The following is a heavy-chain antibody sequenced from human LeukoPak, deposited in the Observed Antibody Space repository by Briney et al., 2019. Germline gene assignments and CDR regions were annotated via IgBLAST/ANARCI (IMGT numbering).Heavy chain of an antibody. J-gene: IGHJ4*02. CDR2: INPNSGGT. V-gene: IGHV1-2*06. Sequence: GASVKVSCKASGYTFTSYAMNWVRQAPGQGLEWMGRINPNSGGTNYAQKFQGRVTMTRDMSISTAYMELSRLRSDDTAVYYCASIPPAASDYWGQGTLVTVSS. D-gene: IGHD2-2*02. CDR3: ASIPPAASDY. CDR1: GYTFTSYA.